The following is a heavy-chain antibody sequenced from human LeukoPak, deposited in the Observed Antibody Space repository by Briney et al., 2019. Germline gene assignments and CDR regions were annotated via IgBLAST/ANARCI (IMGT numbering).Heavy chain of an antibody. CDR1: GFTFSYYG. D-gene: IGHD3-10*01. CDR2: IWYDGSNK. V-gene: IGHV3-30*02. J-gene: IGHJ4*02. CDR3: AKDELRFGELSPFDY. Sequence: GGSLRLSCAASGFTFSYYGIHWVRQAPGKGLEWVAVIWYDGSNKYYADSVKGRFTISRDNSKNTLYLQMNSLRAEDTAVYYCAKDELRFGELSPFDYWGQGTLVTVSS.